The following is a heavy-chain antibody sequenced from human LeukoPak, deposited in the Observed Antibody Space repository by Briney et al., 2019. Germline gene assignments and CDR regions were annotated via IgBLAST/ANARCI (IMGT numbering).Heavy chain of an antibody. CDR2: IHTTGST. CDR3: ARLRDTVNVIDY. D-gene: IGHD5-24*01. J-gene: IGHJ4*02. V-gene: IGHV4-4*07. Sequence: PSETLSLTCTVSGGSISGYFWTWIRQPAGKGLEWIGRIHTTGSTYYDPSLKSRVTLSVDTSKNQFSLKLTSVTAADTAVYFCARLRDTVNVIDYWGQGTLVTVSS. CDR1: GGSISGYF.